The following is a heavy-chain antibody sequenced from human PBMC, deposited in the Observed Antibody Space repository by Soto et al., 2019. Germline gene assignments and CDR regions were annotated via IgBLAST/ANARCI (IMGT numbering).Heavy chain of an antibody. D-gene: IGHD3-22*01. Sequence: PSETLSLTCTVSGGSISSGDYYWSWIRQPPGKGLEWIGYIYYSGSTYYNPSLKSRVTISVDTSKNQFSLKLSSVTAADTAVYYCASYYYDTGDYFDYWGQGTPVTVSS. V-gene: IGHV4-30-4*01. CDR1: GGSISSGDYY. CDR2: IYYSGST. J-gene: IGHJ4*02. CDR3: ASYYYDTGDYFDY.